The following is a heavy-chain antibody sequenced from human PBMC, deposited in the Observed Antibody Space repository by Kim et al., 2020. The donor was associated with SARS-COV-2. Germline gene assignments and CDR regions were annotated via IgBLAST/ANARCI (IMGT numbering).Heavy chain of an antibody. J-gene: IGHJ4*02. CDR3: VKMISSGGSYYFDY. D-gene: IGHD3-16*01. Sequence: SETLSLTCAVSGYSISRSNWWGWIRQPPGKELELIVYIYYSGSTYYNPSLKSRLTMSVATSNNQFSLTLRYVTAVDTAVYYCVKMISSGGSYYFDYWGQGTLVTVSS. V-gene: IGHV4-28*01. CDR1: GYSISRSNW. CDR2: IYYSGST.